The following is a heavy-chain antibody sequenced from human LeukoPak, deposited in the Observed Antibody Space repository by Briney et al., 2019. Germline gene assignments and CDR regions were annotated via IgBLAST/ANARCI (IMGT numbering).Heavy chain of an antibody. CDR3: AKDPQQQLATSFDY. J-gene: IGHJ4*02. CDR2: ISGSGGST. CDR1: GFTFSSYA. Sequence: PGGSLRLSCAASGFTFSSYAMSWVRQAPGKGLEWVSAISGSGGSTYYADSVEGRFTISRDNSKNTLYLQMNSLRAEDTAVYYCAKDPQQQLATSFDYWGQGTLVTVSS. D-gene: IGHD6-13*01. V-gene: IGHV3-23*01.